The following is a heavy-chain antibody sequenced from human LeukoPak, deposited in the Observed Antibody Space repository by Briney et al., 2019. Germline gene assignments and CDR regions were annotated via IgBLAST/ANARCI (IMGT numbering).Heavy chain of an antibody. D-gene: IGHD3-3*01. CDR2: ISYDGSNK. Sequence: GGSLRLSCAASGFTFSSYSMNWVRQAPGKGLEWVAVISYDGSNKYYADSVKGRFTISRDNSKNTLYLQMNSLRAEDTAVYYCARASLRFLEWLLFDYWGQGTLVTVSS. CDR1: GFTFSSYS. CDR3: ARASLRFLEWLLFDY. V-gene: IGHV3-30*03. J-gene: IGHJ4*02.